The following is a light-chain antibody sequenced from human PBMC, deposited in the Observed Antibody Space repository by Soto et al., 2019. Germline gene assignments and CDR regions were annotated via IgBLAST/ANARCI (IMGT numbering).Light chain of an antibody. J-gene: IGLJ2*01. V-gene: IGLV2-14*01. Sequence: QSALTQPASVSGSPGQSSTISCTGTSSDVGGYNYVSWYQQHPGKAPKVMIYEVSNRPSGVSNRFSGSKSGNTASLTISGLQAEDESDYCCSSYTSSSTHVVFGGGTKVTVL. CDR1: SSDVGGYNY. CDR3: SSYTSSSTHVV. CDR2: EVS.